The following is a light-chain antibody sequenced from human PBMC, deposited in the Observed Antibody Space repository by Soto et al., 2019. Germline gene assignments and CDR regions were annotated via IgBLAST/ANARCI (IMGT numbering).Light chain of an antibody. J-gene: IGLJ2*01. CDR2: EVS. V-gene: IGLV2-14*01. CDR3: SSYARSSTLV. CDR1: SSDIGDYNY. Sequence: QPVLTQPASVSGSPGQSITISCSGTSSDIGDYNYVSWYQQHPGKVPKLIIYEVSHRPSGVSHRFSGSKSGNTASLTISGLQGEDEADYYCSSYARSSTLVFGGGTKVTVL.